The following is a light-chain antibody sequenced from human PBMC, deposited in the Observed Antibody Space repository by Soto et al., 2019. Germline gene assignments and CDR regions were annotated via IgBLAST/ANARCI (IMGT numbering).Light chain of an antibody. Sequence: QSVLTQPASVSGSPGQSITLSCTGTSSDIGSYNLVSWYQQHPGKAPKLIIYEGSMRPSGVSNRFSGSKSGNTASLTISGLQAEDEADYYCFSYAGSSTFWVFGGGTKLTVL. V-gene: IGLV2-23*01. CDR1: SSDIGSYNL. CDR3: FSYAGSSTFWV. J-gene: IGLJ3*02. CDR2: EGS.